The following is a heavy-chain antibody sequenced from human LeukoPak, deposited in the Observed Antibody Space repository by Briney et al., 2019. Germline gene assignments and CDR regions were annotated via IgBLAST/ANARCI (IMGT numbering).Heavy chain of an antibody. J-gene: IGHJ4*02. CDR2: ISGSGGST. D-gene: IGHD4-17*01. Sequence: PGGPLRLSCAASGFTFSSYAMGWVRQAPGKGLEWVSLISGSGGSTYYADSVKGRFTVSRDNSKNTEYLQMNSLRAEDTAIYYCAKDDDDGDHVVVDHWGQGTLVTVSS. V-gene: IGHV3-23*01. CDR1: GFTFSSYA. CDR3: AKDDDDGDHVVVDH.